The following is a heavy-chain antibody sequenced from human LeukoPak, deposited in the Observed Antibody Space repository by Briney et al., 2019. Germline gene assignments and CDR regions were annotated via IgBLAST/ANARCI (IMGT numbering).Heavy chain of an antibody. D-gene: IGHD6-13*01. CDR3: ARVVVGRSWYNWFDP. V-gene: IGHV1-18*01. CDR1: GYTFTSYG. Sequence: GASVKVSCKASGYTFTSYGISWVRQAPGQGLEWMGWISAYNGNTNYAQKLQGRVTMTTDASTSTAYMELRSLRSDDTAVYYCARVVVGRSWYNWFDPWGQGTLVTVSS. J-gene: IGHJ5*02. CDR2: ISAYNGNT.